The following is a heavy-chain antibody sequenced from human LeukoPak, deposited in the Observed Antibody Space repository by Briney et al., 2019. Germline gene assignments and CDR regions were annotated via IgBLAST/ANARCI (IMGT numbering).Heavy chain of an antibody. CDR2: INPNSGGT. CDR3: ARDGDSTAPDFDF. V-gene: IGHV1-2*02. Sequence: ASVKVSCKASGYTFTDYYIHWVRQAPGQGLEWMGWINPNSGGTDYAQKFQGRVTMTRDTSISTAFMELSSLRSDDTAVYYCARDGDSTAPDFDFWGQGALVTVSS. J-gene: IGHJ4*02. CDR1: GYTFTDYY. D-gene: IGHD2-21*02.